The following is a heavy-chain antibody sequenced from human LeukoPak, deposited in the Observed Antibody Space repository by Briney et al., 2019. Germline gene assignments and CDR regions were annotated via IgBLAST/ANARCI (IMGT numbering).Heavy chain of an antibody. CDR1: GFTFSSYS. V-gene: IGHV3-21*01. D-gene: IGHD5-12*01. J-gene: IGHJ6*02. Sequence: SGGSLRLSCATSGFTFSSYSMNWVRQAPGKGLEWVSSISSSSSYISYVDSVKGRFTISRDNAKNSLYLQMNSLRAEDTAVYYCARDGSGYGASSRMDVWGQGTTVTVSS. CDR2: ISSSSSYI. CDR3: ARDGSGYGASSRMDV.